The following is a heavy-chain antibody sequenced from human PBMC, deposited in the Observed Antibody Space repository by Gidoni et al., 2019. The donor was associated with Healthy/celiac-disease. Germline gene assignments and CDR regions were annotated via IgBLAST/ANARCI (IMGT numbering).Heavy chain of an antibody. V-gene: IGHV3-23*01. CDR3: AKERGGYCSGGSCSAFDY. Sequence: EVQLLESGGGLVQPGGSLRLSCAASGFTFRSYAMSWVRQAPGKGLEWVSAISGSGGSTYYADSVKGRFTISRDNSKNTLYLQMNRLRAEDTAVYYCAKERGGYCSGGSCSAFDYWGQGTLVTVSS. CDR2: ISGSGGST. J-gene: IGHJ4*02. D-gene: IGHD2-15*01. CDR1: GFTFRSYA.